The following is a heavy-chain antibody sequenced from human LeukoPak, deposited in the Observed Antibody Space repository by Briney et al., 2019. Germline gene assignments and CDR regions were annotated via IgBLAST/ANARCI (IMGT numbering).Heavy chain of an antibody. V-gene: IGHV3-7*01. CDR3: AKVAHYYYGSESYYFFEH. J-gene: IGHJ4*02. CDR1: GFTFSSYW. D-gene: IGHD3-10*01. CDR2: IKKDGSEK. Sequence: GGSLRLSCAASGFTFSSYWMSWVRQVPGKGLEWVANIKKDGSEKKYVDSVKGRFTISRDNAENSLYLQMNSLRVEDTATYYCAKVAHYYYGSESYYFFEHWGQGTPVTASS.